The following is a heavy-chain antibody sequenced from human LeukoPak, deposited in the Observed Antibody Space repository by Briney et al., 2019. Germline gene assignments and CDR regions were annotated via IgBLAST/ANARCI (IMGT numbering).Heavy chain of an antibody. CDR1: GFTFSSFG. V-gene: IGHV3-33*01. J-gene: IGHJ3*02. CDR3: ARDGPSFLYGDYVSISGDAFDI. CDR2: IWYDGSNK. Sequence: PGRTLRISCAASGFTFSSFGMHWVRQAPGKGLEWVADIWYDGSNKYYADSVKGRFTISRDNSKNTLYLQMNSLRAEDTAVYYCARDGPSFLYGDYVSISGDAFDIWGQGTMVTVSS. D-gene: IGHD4-17*01.